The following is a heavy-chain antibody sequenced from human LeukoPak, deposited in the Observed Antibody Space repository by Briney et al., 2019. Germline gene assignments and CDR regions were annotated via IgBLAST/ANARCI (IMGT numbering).Heavy chain of an antibody. J-gene: IGHJ4*02. CDR1: GFTFSKYG. V-gene: IGHV3-33*06. CDR2: IWYDGKNK. D-gene: IGHD6-19*01. CDR3: AKDRAVAGTDARYYFDY. Sequence: PGGSLRLSCAASGFTFSKYGMHWARQAPGKGLEWVAVIWYDGKNKYYADSVKGRFTISRDNSKNTLYLEMNSLRADDTAVYFCAKDRAVAGTDARYYFDYWGQGTLVTVS.